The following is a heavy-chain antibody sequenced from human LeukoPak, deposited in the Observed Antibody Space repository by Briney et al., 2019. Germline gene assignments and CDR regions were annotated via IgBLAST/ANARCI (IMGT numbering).Heavy chain of an antibody. D-gene: IGHD3-22*01. Sequence: WENLSLTCSVSGASTTSYYWNWIRQAPGKGLEWIGYIYSDGTTSYSPSLRSRVTISIDTSRNQFSLKLSSVTAADAAVYYCARDTRSYDTSGYYYFDYWGQGALVTVSS. J-gene: IGHJ4*02. CDR3: ARDTRSYDTSGYYYFDY. CDR1: GASTTSYY. V-gene: IGHV4-59*01. CDR2: IYSDGTT.